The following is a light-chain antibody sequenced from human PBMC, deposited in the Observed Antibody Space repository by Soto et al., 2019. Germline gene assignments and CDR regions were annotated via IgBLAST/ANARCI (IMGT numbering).Light chain of an antibody. J-gene: IGLJ1*01. CDR1: SSDVGFYNF. Sequence: QSVLAQPASVSGSPGQSITISCTGTSSDVGFYNFVSWCQQRPGKAPKLVIYEVTKRPSGVPDRFSGSKSGSTASLTVSGLQADDEADYYCASYAGTRLFVFGSGTKVTVL. CDR3: ASYAGTRLFV. V-gene: IGLV2-8*01. CDR2: EVT.